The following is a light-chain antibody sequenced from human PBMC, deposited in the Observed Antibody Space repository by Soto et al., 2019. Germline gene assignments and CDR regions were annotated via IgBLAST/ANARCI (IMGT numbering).Light chain of an antibody. J-gene: IGKJ1*01. V-gene: IGKV1-5*03. Sequence: DIQMTQSPSTLSASVGDRVTITCRASQSISSWLAWYQQKPGKAPKLLIYKAPNLESGVPSRFSGSGSGTEFTLTISSLQPDDFATYYCQQYSTYWTFGQGTKVDIK. CDR3: QQYSTYWT. CDR2: KAP. CDR1: QSISSW.